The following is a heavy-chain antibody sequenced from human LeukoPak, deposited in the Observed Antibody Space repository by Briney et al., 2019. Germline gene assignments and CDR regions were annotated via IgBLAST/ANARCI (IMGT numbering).Heavy chain of an antibody. CDR3: ARDLGQQWLRSYYYYMDV. CDR2: IYTSGST. Sequence: SEALSLTCTVCGGSLSIYYGSWIRQPAGKGLEWIGRIYTSGSTNYNPSLKSRVTMSVDTSKNQFSLKLSSVTAADTAVYYCARDLGQQWLRSYYYYMDVWGKGTTVTVSS. D-gene: IGHD6-19*01. V-gene: IGHV4-4*07. CDR1: GGSLSIYY. J-gene: IGHJ6*03.